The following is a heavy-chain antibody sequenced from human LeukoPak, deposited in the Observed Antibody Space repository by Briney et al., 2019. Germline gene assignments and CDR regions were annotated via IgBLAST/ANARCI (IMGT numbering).Heavy chain of an antibody. CDR1: GDSISSYY. Sequence: PSETLSLTCTVSGDSISSYYWSWIRQPPGKGLEWIGYIYYRGSTTYNPSLKSRVTISVDTSKNQFSLKLTSVTAADTAVYYCARRGLEAFDSNLNGYFAYWGQGSLVTVSS. J-gene: IGHJ4*02. D-gene: IGHD4-11*01. CDR2: IYYRGST. V-gene: IGHV4-59*12. CDR3: ARRGLEAFDSNLNGYFAY.